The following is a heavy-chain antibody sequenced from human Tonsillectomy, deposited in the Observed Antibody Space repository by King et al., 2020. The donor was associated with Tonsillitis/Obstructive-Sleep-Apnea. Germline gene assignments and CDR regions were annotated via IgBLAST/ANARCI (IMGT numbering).Heavy chain of an antibody. CDR1: GGSFSGYY. J-gene: IGHJ5*02. V-gene: IGHV4-34*01. CDR2: IDHSGGT. CDR3: ARLISGDYSNGNWFDP. Sequence: VQLQQWGAGLLKPSETLSLTCVVYGGSFSGYYWSWIRKPPGKGLEWIGEIDHSGGTNYNPSLKSRVSVSADTSKKQFSLKLRSVTAADTAVYYCARLISGDYSNGNWFDPWGQGTLAT. D-gene: IGHD4-11*01.